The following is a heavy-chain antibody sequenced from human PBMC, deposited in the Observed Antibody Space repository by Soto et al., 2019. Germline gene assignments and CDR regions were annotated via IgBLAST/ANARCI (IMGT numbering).Heavy chain of an antibody. CDR3: ARGEREDILVVVGARPGEYGTDI. V-gene: IGHV3-30-3*01. D-gene: IGHD2-15*01. Sequence: QVQLVESGGGVVQPRGSLRLSCAASGFTFRNHAMHWVRQAPGKGLECLAVIAHDGSNAFYRDSVKGRFTVSRDNSMNTLYLYMNSLRSEDTGVYYCARGEREDILVVVGARPGEYGTDIWGQGTTVIVSS. J-gene: IGHJ6*02. CDR2: IAHDGSNA. CDR1: GFTFRNHA.